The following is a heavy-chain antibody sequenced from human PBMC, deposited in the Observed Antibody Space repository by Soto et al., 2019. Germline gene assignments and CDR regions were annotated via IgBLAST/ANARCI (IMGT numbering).Heavy chain of an antibody. Sequence: VKVSCKASGGTFSSYAISWVRQAPGQGLEWMGGIIPIFGTANYAQKFQGRVTITADESTSTAYMELSSLRSEDTAVYYCARADSGWYWHLDYWGQGTLVTVSS. V-gene: IGHV1-69*01. J-gene: IGHJ4*02. CDR2: IIPIFGTA. CDR3: ARADSGWYWHLDY. CDR1: GGTFSSYA. D-gene: IGHD6-19*01.